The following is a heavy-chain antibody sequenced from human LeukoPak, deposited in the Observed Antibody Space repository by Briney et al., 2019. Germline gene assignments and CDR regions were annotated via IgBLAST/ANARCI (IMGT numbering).Heavy chain of an antibody. D-gene: IGHD2-15*01. CDR3: TRSSWDCSSGSCYSNMNFDY. V-gene: IGHV1-2*02. CDR2: IIPDKADT. J-gene: IGHJ4*02. CDR1: GYTFAGYY. Sequence: ASVKVSCKASGYTFAGYYIHWVRRAPGQGLEWLGWIIPDKADTKTAPRLHDRVIMTTDTSLNTAYMELINLTSDDTAVYHCTRSSWDCSSGSCYSNMNFDYWGQGTLVTVSS.